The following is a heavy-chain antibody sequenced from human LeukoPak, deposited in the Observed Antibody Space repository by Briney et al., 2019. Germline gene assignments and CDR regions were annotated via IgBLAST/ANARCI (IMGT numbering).Heavy chain of an antibody. V-gene: IGHV3-30*02. CDR2: IHHDGSNK. CDR1: GFTFSSYG. Sequence: GGSLRLSCAASGFTFSSYGMHWVRQAPGKGLDWVAFIHHDGSNKYYADSVRGRFTISRDNSKNTLYLQMNSLRSEDTAVYCCARLFQRNELNYYDSSGYSLGYWGQGTLVTVSS. CDR3: ARLFQRNELNYYDSSGYSLGY. J-gene: IGHJ4*02. D-gene: IGHD3-22*01.